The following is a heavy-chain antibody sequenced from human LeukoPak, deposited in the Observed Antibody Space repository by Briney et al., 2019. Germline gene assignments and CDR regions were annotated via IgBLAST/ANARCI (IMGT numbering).Heavy chain of an antibody. J-gene: IGHJ4*02. V-gene: IGHV1-69*02. D-gene: IGHD6-19*01. CDR2: IIPILGIA. CDR1: GGTFSSYT. Sequence: SVKVSCKASGGTFSSYTISWVRQAPGQGLEWMGRIIPILGIANYAQKFQGRVTITADKSTSTAYMELSSLRSEDTAVYYCARGTRIAVAGHYFDYWGPGTLVTVSS. CDR3: ARGTRIAVAGHYFDY.